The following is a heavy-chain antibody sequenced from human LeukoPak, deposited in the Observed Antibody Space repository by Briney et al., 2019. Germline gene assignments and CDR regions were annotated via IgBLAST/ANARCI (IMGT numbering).Heavy chain of an antibody. CDR2: ISFAGSTK. V-gene: IGHV3-30*03. CDR3: ARDKQSEYFDY. J-gene: IGHJ4*02. CDR1: GFTFSNFG. Sequence: PGRSLRLSCAASGFTFSNFGMHWVRQAPGKGLEWVAVISFAGSTKYHADSVKGRFTVSRDNSKNTLYLQMNSLRDEDTAVYYCARDKQSEYFDYWGQGTLVTVSS. D-gene: IGHD4-11*01.